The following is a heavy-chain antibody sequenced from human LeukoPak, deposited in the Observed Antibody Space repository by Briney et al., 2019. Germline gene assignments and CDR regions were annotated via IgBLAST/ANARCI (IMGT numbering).Heavy chain of an antibody. CDR2: INPNSGGT. V-gene: IGHV1-2*02. D-gene: IGHD2-15*01. Sequence: ASVKVSCKASGYTFTGYYMHWVRQAPGQGLEWMGWINPNSGGTNYAQKFQGRVTMTRDTSISAAYTELSRLRSDDTAVYYCARVKRGGSCYSPWGQGTLVTVSS. CDR3: ARVKRGGSCYSP. CDR1: GYTFTGYY. J-gene: IGHJ5*02.